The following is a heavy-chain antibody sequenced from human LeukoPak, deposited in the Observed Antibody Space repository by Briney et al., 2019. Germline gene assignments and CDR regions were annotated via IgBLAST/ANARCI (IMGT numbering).Heavy chain of an antibody. D-gene: IGHD2-2*01. J-gene: IGHJ4*02. CDR2: ISYDGSHK. CDR3: ARVMGRYCSSTSCYVDY. CDR1: GFSFTTYS. V-gene: IGHV3-30*04. Sequence: PGRSLRLSCAASGFSFTTYSMHWVRQAPGKGLDWVAVISYDGSHKYYADSVKGRFTISRDNSKNTLYLQMNSLRAEDTAVYYCARVMGRYCSSTSCYVDYWGQGTLVTVSS.